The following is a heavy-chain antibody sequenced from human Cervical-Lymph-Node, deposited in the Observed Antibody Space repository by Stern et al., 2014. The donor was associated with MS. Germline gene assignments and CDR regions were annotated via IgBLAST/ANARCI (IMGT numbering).Heavy chain of an antibody. Sequence: VQLVESGGGVVQPGRSLRLSWAASGFTFSNYAMHWVRQAPGKGLEWVAVISYDGSNKYYTDSVKGRFTISRDNSNNTLYLQMDSLRTEDTAVYYCARDLRGTMGYWGQGTLVTVSS. CDR2: ISYDGSNK. CDR1: GFTFSNYA. V-gene: IGHV3-30-3*01. J-gene: IGHJ4*02. D-gene: IGHD1-7*01. CDR3: ARDLRGTMGY.